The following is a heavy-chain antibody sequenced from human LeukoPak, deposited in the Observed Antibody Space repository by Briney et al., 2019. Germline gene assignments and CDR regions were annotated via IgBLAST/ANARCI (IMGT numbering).Heavy chain of an antibody. Sequence: SETLSLTCTVSGGSISSDSYYWSWVRQPAGKGLEWIGRIYTSGSTNYNPSLKSRVTISVDTSKNQFSLKLNSVTAADTAIYYCARDGAVDILTGYGAFYIWGQGTMVIVS. CDR2: IYTSGST. CDR1: GGSISSDSYY. V-gene: IGHV4-61*02. J-gene: IGHJ3*02. CDR3: ARDGAVDILTGYGAFYI. D-gene: IGHD3-9*01.